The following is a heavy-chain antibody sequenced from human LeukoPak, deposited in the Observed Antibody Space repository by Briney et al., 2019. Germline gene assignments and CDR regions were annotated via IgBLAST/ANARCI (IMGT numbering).Heavy chain of an antibody. Sequence: GASVKVSCKASGYTLMRYGISWVRQAPGQGLEWMGWISAYNDNTNYAQKLQGRVTMTRDTSTSTVYMELRSLRSDDTAVYYCARDNVTAILTGSLGWFDPWGQGTLVTVSS. CDR1: GYTLMRYG. J-gene: IGHJ5*02. D-gene: IGHD3-9*01. V-gene: IGHV1-18*01. CDR3: ARDNVTAILTGSLGWFDP. CDR2: ISAYNDNT.